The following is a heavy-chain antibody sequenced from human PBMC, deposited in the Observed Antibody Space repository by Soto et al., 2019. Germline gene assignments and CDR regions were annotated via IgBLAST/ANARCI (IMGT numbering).Heavy chain of an antibody. Sequence: QVQIVQSGAEVKKPGASVKVSCKTSGYTFTLYTIHWVRQAHGQRLDWMGWINTGNGNKKYSQLFQGIVTMSRDRSATTAYMEMSSLASEDTAVYYCAKIGGGYIFGTNLDFWGQGPLVTVSS. D-gene: IGHD5-18*01. J-gene: IGHJ4*02. CDR2: INTGNGNK. CDR1: GYTFTLYT. CDR3: AKIGGGYIFGTNLDF. V-gene: IGHV1-3*04.